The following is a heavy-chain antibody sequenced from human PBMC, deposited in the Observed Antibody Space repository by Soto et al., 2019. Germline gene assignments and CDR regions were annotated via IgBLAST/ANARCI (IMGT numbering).Heavy chain of an antibody. CDR3: AKGSTSPPFDY. D-gene: IGHD1-26*01. Sequence: EVQLLESGGGLVQPGESLRLSCAASGFTFSSYAMSWVRQAPGKGLEWVSVISGSDDSTYYADSVKGRFTISRDNSKNSLYLKRNTLRAENAAVYYCAKGSTSPPFDYWGQGTLATVSP. CDR1: GFTFSSYA. J-gene: IGHJ4*02. CDR2: ISGSDDST. V-gene: IGHV3-23*01.